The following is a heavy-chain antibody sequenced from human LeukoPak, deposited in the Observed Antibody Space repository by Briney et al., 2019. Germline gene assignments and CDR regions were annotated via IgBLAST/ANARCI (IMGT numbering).Heavy chain of an antibody. V-gene: IGHV3-23*01. D-gene: IGHD1-26*01. CDR2: ISGSGGST. CDR1: RFTFSSYA. Sequence: GGSLRLSCAASRFTFSSYAMSWVRQAPGKGLEWVSAISGSGGSTYYADSVKGRFTISRDNSKNTVYLQMNSLRAEDTAVYYCAKIVAISGRPREGFDYWGQGTLVTVSS. CDR3: AKIVAISGRPREGFDY. J-gene: IGHJ4*02.